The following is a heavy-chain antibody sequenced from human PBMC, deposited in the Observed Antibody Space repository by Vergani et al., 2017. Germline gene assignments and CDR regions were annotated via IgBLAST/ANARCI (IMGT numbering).Heavy chain of an antibody. D-gene: IGHD2-21*01. CDR2: IKSTFDRGTT. V-gene: IGHV3-15*07. CDR1: GFSFRNAW. Sequence: EVQLVESGGGIVKPGGSLRLSCVASGFSFRNAWMNWVRRTPGKGLEWVGRIKSTFDRGTTDYAAAVKGRFTILRDDSKNTLFLQMNGLKTEDIGVYYCTTDPLYCGDGSCYWLRDHHYYGMDVWGQGTTVTVSS. CDR3: TTDPLYCGDGSCYWLRDHHYYGMDV. J-gene: IGHJ6*02.